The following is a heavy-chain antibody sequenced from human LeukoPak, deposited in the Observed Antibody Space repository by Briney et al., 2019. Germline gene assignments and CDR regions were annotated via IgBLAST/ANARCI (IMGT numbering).Heavy chain of an antibody. Sequence: QPGGSLRLSCAASGFTFSSYAMSWVRQAPGKGLEWVSAISGSGGSTYYADSVKGRFTISRDNSKNTLYLQMNSLRAEDTAVYYCARDVRGYSYGYHLPDYWGQGTLVTVSS. D-gene: IGHD5-18*01. CDR2: ISGSGGST. CDR1: GFTFSSYA. J-gene: IGHJ4*02. V-gene: IGHV3-23*01. CDR3: ARDVRGYSYGYHLPDY.